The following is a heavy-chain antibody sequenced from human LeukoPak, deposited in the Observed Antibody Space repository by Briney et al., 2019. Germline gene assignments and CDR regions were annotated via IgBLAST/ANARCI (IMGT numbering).Heavy chain of an antibody. CDR3: ARALYHTFDY. Sequence: ASVKVSCKASGYTFTGYYMHWVRQAPGQGLEWMGWINPNSGGTNYAQNFQGRVTMTTDTSTNTAYMELRSLRSDDTAVYYCARALYHTFDYWGQGTLVTVSS. CDR2: INPNSGGT. D-gene: IGHD2-2*01. J-gene: IGHJ4*02. CDR1: GYTFTGYY. V-gene: IGHV1-2*02.